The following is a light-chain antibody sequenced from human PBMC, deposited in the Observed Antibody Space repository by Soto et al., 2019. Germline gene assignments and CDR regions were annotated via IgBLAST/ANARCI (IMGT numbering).Light chain of an antibody. CDR1: SSDVGGYNY. CDR3: SSYTSSSTPFV. V-gene: IGLV2-14*01. CDR2: DVS. J-gene: IGLJ1*01. Sequence: QSALTQPASVSGSPGQSITISCTGTSSDVGGYNYVSWYQQHPGKAPKLMIYDVSNRPSGVSNRFSGSKSGNTASLTISGLXAEDEADYYCSSYTSSSTPFVFGTGTKLTVL.